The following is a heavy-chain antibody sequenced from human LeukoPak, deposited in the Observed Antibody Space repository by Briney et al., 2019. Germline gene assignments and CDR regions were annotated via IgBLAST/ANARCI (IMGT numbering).Heavy chain of an antibody. Sequence: GGPLRLSCAASGFIFTNYFMSWVRQAPGKGLEWVASIKHDGSEKYYVDSVRGRFTISRDNTMNSLYLQMSSLRAEDTAVYYCATDRGWRTSGYYLYYFEYWGQGTLVTYSS. CDR2: IKHDGSEK. CDR1: GFIFTNYF. V-gene: IGHV3-7*01. CDR3: ATDRGWRTSGYYLYYFEY. D-gene: IGHD3-3*01. J-gene: IGHJ4*02.